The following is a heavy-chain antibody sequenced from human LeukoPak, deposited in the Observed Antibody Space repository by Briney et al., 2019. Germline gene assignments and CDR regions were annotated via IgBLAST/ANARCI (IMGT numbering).Heavy chain of an antibody. CDR3: ARDGQQLVLDY. J-gene: IGHJ4*02. Sequence: SETLSLTCTVSGGSISSYYWSWIRQPPGEGLEWIGYIYYSGSTNYDPSLKSRVTISVDTSKNQFSLKLSSVTAADTAVYYCARDGQQLVLDYWGQGTLVTVSS. CDR2: IYYSGST. D-gene: IGHD6-13*01. CDR1: GGSISSYY. V-gene: IGHV4-59*01.